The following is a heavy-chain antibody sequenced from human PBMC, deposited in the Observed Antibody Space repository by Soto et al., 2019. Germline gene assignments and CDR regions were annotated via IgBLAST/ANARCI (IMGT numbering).Heavy chain of an antibody. Sequence: GGSLRLSCVASGITFSSYAMSWVRQAPGKGLEWVSAISGSGGSTYYADSVKGRFTISRDNSKNTLYLQMNSLRAEDTAVYYCARTGPTVTHFDYWGQGTLVTVSS. CDR3: ARTGPTVTHFDY. CDR1: GITFSSYA. V-gene: IGHV3-23*01. D-gene: IGHD4-17*01. CDR2: ISGSGGST. J-gene: IGHJ4*02.